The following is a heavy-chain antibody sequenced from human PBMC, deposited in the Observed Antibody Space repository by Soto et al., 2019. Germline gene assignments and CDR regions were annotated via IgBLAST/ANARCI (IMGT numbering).Heavy chain of an antibody. CDR3: NRGSEYDFWSGYL. CDR1: GGTSTRYA. CDR2: IVPIFGTS. D-gene: IGHD3-3*01. J-gene: IGHJ4*02. V-gene: IGHV1-69*06. Sequence: QERLVQSGAEVRKPGSLVKVSCKVTGGTSTRYAINWVRQAPGQGLEWMGGIVPIFGTSKYAQKFQGRVTITADTSTNIAYMELRSLRSEDTAVYYCNRGSEYDFWSGYLWGQGTLVSVSS.